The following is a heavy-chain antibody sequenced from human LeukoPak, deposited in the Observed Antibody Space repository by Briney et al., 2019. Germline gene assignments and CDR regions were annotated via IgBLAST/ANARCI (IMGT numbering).Heavy chain of an antibody. V-gene: IGHV3-21*04. CDR1: GFTFSSYS. CDR2: ISSSSSYI. CDR3: AKDLQSTAAASFDY. D-gene: IGHD6-6*01. Sequence: GGSLRLSCAASGFTFSSYSMNWVRQAPGKGLEWVSSISSSSSYIYYADSVKGRFTISRDNSKNTLYLQMNSLRAEDTAVYYCAKDLQSTAAASFDYWGQGTLVTVSS. J-gene: IGHJ4*02.